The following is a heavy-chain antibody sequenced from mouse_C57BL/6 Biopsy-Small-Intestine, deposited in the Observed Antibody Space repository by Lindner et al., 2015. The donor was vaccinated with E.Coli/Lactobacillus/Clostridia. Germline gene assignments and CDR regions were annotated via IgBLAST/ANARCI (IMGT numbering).Heavy chain of an antibody. CDR2: ISSGSSTI. D-gene: IGHD2-3*01. CDR3: ASPYDGYYVDYAMDY. CDR1: GFTFSDYG. V-gene: IGHV5-17*01. Sequence: VQLQESGGGLVKPGGSLKLSCAASGFTFSDYGMHWVRQAPEKGLEWVAYISSGSSTIYYADTVKGRFTISRDNAKNTLFLQMTSLRSEDTAMYYCASPYDGYYVDYAMDYWGQGTSVTVSS. J-gene: IGHJ4*01.